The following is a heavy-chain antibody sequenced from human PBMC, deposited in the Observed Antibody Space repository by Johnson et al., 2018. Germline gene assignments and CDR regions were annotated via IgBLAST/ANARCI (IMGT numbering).Heavy chain of an antibody. CDR1: GFTFDAYA. Sequence: VQLVESGGGLVQPGRSLRLSCAASGFTFDAYAMHWVRQAPGKGLEGVSGISWNRGSIGYADSVKGRFTIARDNAKNSRHLQMNSMRAEGTALDYWAKNLPGPNYYDSSGYPRDAFDIWGQGTMVTVSS. D-gene: IGHD3-22*01. V-gene: IGHV3-9*01. J-gene: IGHJ3*02. CDR2: ISWNRGSI. CDR3: AKNLPGPNYYDSSGYPRDAFDI.